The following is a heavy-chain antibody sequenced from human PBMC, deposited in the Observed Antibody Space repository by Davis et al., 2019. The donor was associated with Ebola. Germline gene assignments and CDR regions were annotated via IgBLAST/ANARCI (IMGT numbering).Heavy chain of an antibody. CDR3: AQQLGDYGGNALRY. V-gene: IGHV3-11*06. CDR1: GFTFSAYY. J-gene: IGHJ4*02. CDR2: ISSSASYK. Sequence: PGGSLRPSCAAPGFTFSAYYMSWIRQAPGRGPEWVSSISSSASYKNYADSVKGRFTISRDDARKSLYLQMDSLRAEDTAVYYCAQQLGDYGGNALRYWGQGTLVTVSS. D-gene: IGHD4-23*01.